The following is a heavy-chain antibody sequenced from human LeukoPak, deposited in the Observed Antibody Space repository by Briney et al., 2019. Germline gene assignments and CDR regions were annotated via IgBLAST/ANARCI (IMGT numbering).Heavy chain of an antibody. CDR1: GGSIKSNNW. Sequence: PSETLSLTCAVSGGSIKSNNWWSWVRQPPGKGLEWIGEIYHSGSTNYNPSLESRVTVSVDKSKNQFSLDLSSVTAADTAVYYCARVGSYYDFDYWGQGTLVTVSS. D-gene: IGHD1-26*01. CDR2: IYHSGST. J-gene: IGHJ4*02. CDR3: ARVGSYYDFDY. V-gene: IGHV4-4*02.